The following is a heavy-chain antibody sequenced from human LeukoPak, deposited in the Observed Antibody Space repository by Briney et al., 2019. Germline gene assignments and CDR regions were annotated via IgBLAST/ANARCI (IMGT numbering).Heavy chain of an antibody. D-gene: IGHD3-16*01. CDR3: ARDPLGGGSV. V-gene: IGHV4-61*02. CDR2: IYTSGST. Sequence: SETLSLTCTVSGGSISSSSYYWGWIRQPPGKGLEWIGRIYTSGSTNYNPSLKSRVTISVDTSKNQFSLKLSSVTAADTAVYYCARDPLGGGSVWGQGTLVTVSS. J-gene: IGHJ4*02. CDR1: GGSISSSSYY.